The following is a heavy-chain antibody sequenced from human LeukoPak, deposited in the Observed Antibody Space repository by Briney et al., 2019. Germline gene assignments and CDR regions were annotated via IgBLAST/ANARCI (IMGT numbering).Heavy chain of an antibody. V-gene: IGHV3-66*01. Sequence: PGGSLRLSCAASGFTVSSNYMSWVRQAPGKGLEWVSVIYSGGSTYYADSVKGRFTISRDNSKNTLYLQMNSLGAEDTAVYYCARDESGSYALDYWGQGTLVTVSS. CDR3: ARDESGSYALDY. CDR1: GFTVSSNY. CDR2: IYSGGST. J-gene: IGHJ4*02. D-gene: IGHD1-26*01.